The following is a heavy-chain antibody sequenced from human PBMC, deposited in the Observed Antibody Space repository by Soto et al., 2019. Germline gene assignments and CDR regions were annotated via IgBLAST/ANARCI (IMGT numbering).Heavy chain of an antibody. CDR1: GFTFIDNW. CDR2: IKQDGSER. J-gene: IGHJ6*03. V-gene: IGHV3-7*01. Sequence: GGSLRLSCAFGFTFIDNWMGWVRQAPGKGLEWVANIKQDGSERYYVDSVEGRFTISRDNAKNSLYLQMTSLRVDDTAVYYCVRWGFTGHYYYMDVWGKGTTVTVSS. D-gene: IGHD3-16*01. CDR3: VRWGFTGHYYYMDV.